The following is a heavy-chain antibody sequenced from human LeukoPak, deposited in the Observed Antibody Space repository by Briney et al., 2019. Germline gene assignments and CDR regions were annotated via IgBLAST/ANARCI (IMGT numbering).Heavy chain of an antibody. J-gene: IGHJ6*03. CDR3: ARVRISYYYYMDV. CDR2: ISSSSSTI. Sequence: PGGSLRLSCAASGFTFSSYSMNWVRQAPGKGLEWVSYISSSSSTICYADSVKGRFTISRDNAKNSLYLQMNSLRAEDTAVYYCARVRISYYYYMDVWGKGTTVTVSS. D-gene: IGHD2-15*01. CDR1: GFTFSSYS. V-gene: IGHV3-48*04.